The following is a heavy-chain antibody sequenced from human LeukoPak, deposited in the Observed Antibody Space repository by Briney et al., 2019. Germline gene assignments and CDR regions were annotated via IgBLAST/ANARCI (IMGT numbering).Heavy chain of an antibody. Sequence: PGESLRLSYAASGFTFDDYVMHWVRQGPGKGLEWISGITWNTDTIGSADSVMGRFPISRDNAKYSLYLQMNSLRAEDTALYYCAKDISVGATPYYFDSWGQGTLVTVSS. CDR3: AKDISVGATPYYFDS. CDR2: ITWNTDTI. J-gene: IGHJ4*02. D-gene: IGHD1-26*01. V-gene: IGHV3-9*01. CDR1: GFTFDDYV.